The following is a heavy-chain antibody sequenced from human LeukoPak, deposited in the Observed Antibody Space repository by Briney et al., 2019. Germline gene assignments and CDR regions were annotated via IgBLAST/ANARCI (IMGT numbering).Heavy chain of an antibody. D-gene: IGHD1-1*01. CDR2: ISAYNANT. CDR1: LYTPSRYR. Sequence: GSVKDSRMDSLYTPSRYRLGGVRPAPGQGVERIGWISAYNANTNYAKKLQGRVTMTTDTSTSTAYMELRSLRSDDTAVYYCARDTRDGYFDYWGQGTLVTVSS. CDR3: ARDTRDGYFDY. V-gene: IGHV1-18*01. J-gene: IGHJ4*02.